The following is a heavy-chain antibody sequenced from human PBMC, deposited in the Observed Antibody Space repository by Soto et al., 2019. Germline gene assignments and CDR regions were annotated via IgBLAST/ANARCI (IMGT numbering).Heavy chain of an antibody. CDR2: INHSGST. V-gene: IGHV4-4*02. CDR1: SGSISSSNW. CDR3: ARGHSLKVQILKYYYYYGMDV. J-gene: IGHJ6*02. Sequence: PSETLSLTCAVSSGSISSSNWWSWVRQPPGKGLEWIGEINHSGSTNYNPSLKSRVTISVDTSKNQFSLKLSSVTAADTAVYYCARGHSLKVQILKYYYYYGMDVWGQGTTVTVSS.